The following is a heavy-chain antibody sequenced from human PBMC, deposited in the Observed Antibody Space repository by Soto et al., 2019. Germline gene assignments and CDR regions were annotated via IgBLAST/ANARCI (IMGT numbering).Heavy chain of an antibody. J-gene: IGHJ4*02. CDR3: ARVLGEAHYYLDY. D-gene: IGHD2-21*01. CDR2: IYYSGST. Sequence: GPGPVKTSETLSLTCTVSGDSISSGDYCWTWIRQLPGKGLEWIGYIYYSGSTYYNPSFKSRLTISVDMSKNQFSLRVSSVTAADTAVYYCARVLGEAHYYLDYWGQGALVTVSS. CDR1: GDSISSGDYC. V-gene: IGHV4-30-4*01.